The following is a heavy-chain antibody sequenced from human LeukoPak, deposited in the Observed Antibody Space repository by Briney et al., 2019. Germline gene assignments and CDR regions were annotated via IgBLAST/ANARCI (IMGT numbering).Heavy chain of an antibody. CDR3: ARLGNAFDI. CDR2: IYSGVTT. Sequence: GGSLRLSCAASGFTVRSNCMSWVRQAPGKGLEWVSVIYSGVTTYYADSVKGRFTISRDNSKNTVYLQMNSLRAEDTAVYYCARLGNAFDIWGQGTMVTVSS. CDR1: GFTVRSNC. V-gene: IGHV3-53*01. J-gene: IGHJ3*02. D-gene: IGHD7-27*01.